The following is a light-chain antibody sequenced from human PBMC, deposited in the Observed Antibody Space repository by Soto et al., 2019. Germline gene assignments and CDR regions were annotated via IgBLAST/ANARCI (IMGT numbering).Light chain of an antibody. Sequence: EIGLTQPPATLSLSPGGRATLSCRASQSVSSYLAWYQQKPGQAPRLLIYDASNRATGIPARFSGSGSGTDFTLTISSLEPEDFAVYYCQQRSNWPFTFGQGTRLEIK. CDR1: QSVSSY. CDR3: QQRSNWPFT. J-gene: IGKJ5*01. CDR2: DAS. V-gene: IGKV3-11*01.